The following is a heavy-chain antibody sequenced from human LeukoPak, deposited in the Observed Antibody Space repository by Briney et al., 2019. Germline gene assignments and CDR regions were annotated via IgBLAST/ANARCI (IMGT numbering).Heavy chain of an antibody. Sequence: ASVKVSCKASGYTFSTYAIQWVRQAPGQRLEWMGWINGGDGNTKYSQKSQGRVTITRYTSASTAYMELSSLRPEDTAVYYCARSYIVVVPAVYFDYWGQGTLVTVSS. D-gene: IGHD2-2*01. J-gene: IGHJ4*02. CDR2: INGGDGNT. V-gene: IGHV1-3*01. CDR1: GYTFSTYA. CDR3: ARSYIVVVPAVYFDY.